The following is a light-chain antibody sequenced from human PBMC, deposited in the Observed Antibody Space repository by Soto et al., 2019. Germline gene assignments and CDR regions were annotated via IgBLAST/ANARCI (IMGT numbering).Light chain of an antibody. Sequence: QSALTQPASVSGSPGQSITISCTGAVSEVAGYTYVSWYLQHPGKGPKVTIYDVSNRPSGVSNRFPGSKSGTTVSLTISRLQAEDEADYYCSSFTSILGLFGGGTQLTVL. CDR3: SSFTSILGL. CDR2: DVS. V-gene: IGLV2-14*03. CDR1: VSEVAGYTY. J-gene: IGLJ2*01.